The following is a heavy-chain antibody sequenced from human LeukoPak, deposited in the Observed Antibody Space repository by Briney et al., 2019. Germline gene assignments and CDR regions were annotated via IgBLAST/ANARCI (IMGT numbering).Heavy chain of an antibody. CDR1: RVTFSDYY. V-gene: IGHV3-11*04. CDR3: ARILEGYHYYMDV. J-gene: IGHJ6*03. Sequence: GGSLRLSCAASRVTFSDYYMSWVRQAPGKGLQWVSYIGTGGSITYYADSVKGRFTISRDNAKNSLYLQMNSLRVEDTAVYYCARILEGYHYYMDVWGKGTTVTVSS. CDR2: IGTGGSIT.